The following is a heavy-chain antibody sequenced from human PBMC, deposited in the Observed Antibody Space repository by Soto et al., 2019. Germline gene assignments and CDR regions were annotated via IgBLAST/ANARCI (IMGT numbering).Heavy chain of an antibody. D-gene: IGHD1-1*01. CDR2: ISAYNGNT. V-gene: IGHV1-18*01. CDR1: GYTFTSYG. Sequence: ASVKVSCTASGYTFTSYGISWVRQAPGQGLEWMGWISAYNGNTNYAQKFQGRVTMTEDTSTDTAYMELSSLRSEDTAVYYCATARLEPSLWYNCFEPWGQGTLVTVSS. J-gene: IGHJ5*02. CDR3: ATARLEPSLWYNCFEP.